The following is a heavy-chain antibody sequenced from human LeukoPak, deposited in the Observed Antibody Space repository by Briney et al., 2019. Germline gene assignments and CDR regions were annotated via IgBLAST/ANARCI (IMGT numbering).Heavy chain of an antibody. CDR1: GGSISSYY. CDR2: IYYSGST. D-gene: IGHD6-13*01. V-gene: IGHV4-59*08. Sequence: PSETLSLTCTVSGGSISSYYWSWIRQPPGKGLEWIGYIYYSGSTNYNPSLKSRVTISVDTSKNQFSLKLSSVTAADTAVYYCARGVYSSSWFTHYYFDYWGQGTLVTVSS. CDR3: ARGVYSSSWFTHYYFDY. J-gene: IGHJ4*02.